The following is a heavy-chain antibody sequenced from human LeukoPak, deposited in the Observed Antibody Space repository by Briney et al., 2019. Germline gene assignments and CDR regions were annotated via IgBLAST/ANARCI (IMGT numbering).Heavy chain of an antibody. D-gene: IGHD2-2*01. V-gene: IGHV4-59*12. J-gene: IGHJ5*02. CDR2: IYYSGST. Sequence: SETLSLTCTVSGGSISSYYWSWIRQPPGKGLEWIGYIYYSGSTNYNPSLKSRVTISVDTSKNQFSLKLSSVTAADTAVYYCARDRARYCSSTSCYGVNWFDPWGQGTLVTVSS. CDR3: ARDRARYCSSTSCYGVNWFDP. CDR1: GGSISSYY.